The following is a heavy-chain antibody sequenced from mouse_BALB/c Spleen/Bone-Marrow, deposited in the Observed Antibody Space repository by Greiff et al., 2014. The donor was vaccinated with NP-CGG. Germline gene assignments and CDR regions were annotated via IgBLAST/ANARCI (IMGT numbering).Heavy chain of an antibody. CDR2: INGNGGST. CDR3: VRGNYGNYVDYFDF. CDR1: GFTFSNYG. V-gene: IGHV5-6-3*01. Sequence: EVQLVESGGGLVQPGGSLKLSCAASGFTFSNYGMSWVRQTPDKRLELVATINGNGGSTYYPDSVKGRFTISRDTAKNTLYLQMSSLKSEETAMYYCVRGNYGNYVDYFDFWGQGTTLTASS. J-gene: IGHJ2*01. D-gene: IGHD2-1*01.